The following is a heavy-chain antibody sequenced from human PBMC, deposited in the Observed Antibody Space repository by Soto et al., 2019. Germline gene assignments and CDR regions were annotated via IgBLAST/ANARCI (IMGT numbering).Heavy chain of an antibody. CDR1: GYPVTAYY. CDR3: ARGGGVAVAGSAAFDM. J-gene: IGHJ3*02. CDR2: INPATGAA. V-gene: IGHV1-2*02. Sequence: QLHLVQSGAVVKKPGASVTVSCSASGYPVTAYYMHWVRQAPGRGLEWMGGINPATGAAKYTRPFEGRVPRTRDTPTSTVFMELSGLAAEDTAVFSCARGGGVAVAGSAAFDMWGQGTLVTVSS. D-gene: IGHD6-19*01.